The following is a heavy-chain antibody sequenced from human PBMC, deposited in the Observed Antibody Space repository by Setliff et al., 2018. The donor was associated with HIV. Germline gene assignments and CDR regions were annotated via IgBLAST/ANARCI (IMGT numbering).Heavy chain of an antibody. D-gene: IGHD1-1*01. CDR1: GVSISSSNYY. V-gene: IGHV4-39*01. J-gene: IGHJ4*02. CDR3: GGPQLGWGGGSHFDH. Sequence: SETLSLTCTVSGVSISSSNYYWAWIRQPPGKGLEWIGNILYSGSTYYNPSLRSRVTISVDTSKNQFSLKLSSVTAADAAVYYCGGPQLGWGGGSHFDHWGQGTLVTVSS. CDR2: ILYSGST.